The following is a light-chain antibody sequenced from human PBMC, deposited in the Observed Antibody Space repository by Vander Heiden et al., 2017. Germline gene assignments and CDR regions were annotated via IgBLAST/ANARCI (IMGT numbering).Light chain of an antibody. J-gene: IGKJ2*01. Sequence: AIRMTQSPSSFSASTGDRVTITCRASQGISSYLAWYQQKPGKAPKLLIYAASTLQSGVPSRFSGSGSGTDFTLTISCLQSEDFATYYCQQYDSYPYTFGQWTKLEIK. CDR1: QGISSY. CDR2: AAS. CDR3: QQYDSYPYT. V-gene: IGKV1-8*01.